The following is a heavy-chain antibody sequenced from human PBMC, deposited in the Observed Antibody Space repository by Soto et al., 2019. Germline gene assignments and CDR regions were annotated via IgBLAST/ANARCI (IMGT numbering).Heavy chain of an antibody. CDR2: ITRSGDTS. D-gene: IGHD2-8*02. CDR1: GFTFSSFA. J-gene: IGHJ4*02. V-gene: IGHV3-23*01. CDR3: EIGWVFGSGDVCSDD. Sequence: EVQLLQSGGGLVQPGGYLRLSCAGPGFTFSSFALSWLRQAPGKGLEWGSGITRSGDTSYYEDSVKGRFIVSRDNSKNTLDLQMNSLRAEATAVYYCEIGWVFGSGDVCSDDWGQGTQVIVSS.